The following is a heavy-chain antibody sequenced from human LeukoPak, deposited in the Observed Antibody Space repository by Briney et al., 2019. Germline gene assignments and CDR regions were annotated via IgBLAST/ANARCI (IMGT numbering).Heavy chain of an antibody. D-gene: IGHD1-26*01. J-gene: IGHJ3*02. CDR3: ARDRSIYSAFDI. CDR2: INPNSGGT. CDR1: GYTFTGYY. Sequence: ASVKVSCKASGYTFTGYYMHWVRQAPGQGLEWMGRINPNSGGTNYSQKFQGRVTMTRETSISTAYMELSRLRSDDTAVYYCARDRSIYSAFDIWGQGTMVTVSS. V-gene: IGHV1-2*06.